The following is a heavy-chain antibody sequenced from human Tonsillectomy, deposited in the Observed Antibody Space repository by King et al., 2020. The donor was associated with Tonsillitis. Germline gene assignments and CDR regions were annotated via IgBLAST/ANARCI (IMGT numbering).Heavy chain of an antibody. D-gene: IGHD3-22*01. V-gene: IGHV1-69*01. CDR1: GGTFSSYA. Sequence: VQLVESGAEVKKPGSSVKVSCKGSGGTFSSYALSWVRQAPGQGLEWMGGIIPLFGTSNYAQKFQGRVTITADESTSTAYMVLSSLRSDDTAVYYCARDYDSSGYYYAYWGQGTLVTVSS. CDR3: ARDYDSSGYYYAY. J-gene: IGHJ4*02. CDR2: IIPLFGTS.